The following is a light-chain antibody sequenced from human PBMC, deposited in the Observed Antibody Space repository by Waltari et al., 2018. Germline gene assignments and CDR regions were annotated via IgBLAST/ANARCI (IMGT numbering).Light chain of an antibody. CDR1: SSNIGDNY. Sequence: QSVLTQPHSVSAAPGQKVNVSCPGSSSNIGDNYVSWYQQLQGSAPTLLIYDNDKRPPGTPDRLSGSKSGTSATLGITGLQTGDEADYYCGTWDSSLSLYVFGTGTKVTVL. CDR2: DND. CDR3: GTWDSSLSLYV. V-gene: IGLV1-51*01. J-gene: IGLJ1*01.